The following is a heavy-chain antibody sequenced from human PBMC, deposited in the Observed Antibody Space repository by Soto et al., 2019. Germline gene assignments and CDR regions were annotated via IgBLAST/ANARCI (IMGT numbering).Heavy chain of an antibody. Sequence: SETLSLTCTVSGGSIGSYYWSWIRQPPGKGLEWIGYIYYSGSTNYNPSLKSRVTISVDTSKNQFSLKLSSVTAADTAVYYCARGPLWFGELGNWFDPWGQGTLVTVSS. V-gene: IGHV4-59*01. CDR2: IYYSGST. J-gene: IGHJ5*02. CDR1: GGSIGSYY. D-gene: IGHD3-10*01. CDR3: ARGPLWFGELGNWFDP.